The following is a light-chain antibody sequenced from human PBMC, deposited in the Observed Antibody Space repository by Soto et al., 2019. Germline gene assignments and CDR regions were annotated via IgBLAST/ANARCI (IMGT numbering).Light chain of an antibody. CDR2: AAS. CDR3: QQHKDYPLT. Sequence: DIQLTQSPSFLSASLGDRVTMTCRASQGISTYLAWYQQKPGKAPKLLIYAASTLQGGVPSRFSGSGSGTEFTLTISSLQSEDFASYYCQQHKDYPLTFGRGTRLEIK. J-gene: IGKJ5*01. CDR1: QGISTY. V-gene: IGKV1-9*01.